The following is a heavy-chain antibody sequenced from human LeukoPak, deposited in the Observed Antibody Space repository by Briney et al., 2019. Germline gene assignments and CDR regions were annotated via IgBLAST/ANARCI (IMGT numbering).Heavy chain of an antibody. J-gene: IGHJ4*02. D-gene: IGHD1-26*01. CDR1: GFTVSSHF. CDR3: APLPIY. CDR2: IYRDGST. V-gene: IGHV3-66*02. Sequence: GGSLRLSCAASGFTVSSHFMTWVRQAPGKGLEWVSVIYRDGSTYYSDSVKGRFTISRDNSKNTLNLQMNSLRPEVTAVYYCAPLPIYWGQGTLVTVSS.